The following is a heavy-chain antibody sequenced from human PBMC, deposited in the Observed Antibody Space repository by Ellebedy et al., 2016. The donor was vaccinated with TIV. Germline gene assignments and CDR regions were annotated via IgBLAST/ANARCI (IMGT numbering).Heavy chain of an antibody. Sequence: PGGSLRLSCAASGFTFSRSGMHWVRQAPGKGLEWVAVISYDGSNKYYADSVKGRFTISRDNSKNTLYLQMNSLRAEDTAVYYCARDRGTTMIVSDYWGQGTLVTVSS. D-gene: IGHD3-22*01. CDR3: ARDRGTTMIVSDY. CDR1: GFTFSRSG. J-gene: IGHJ4*02. CDR2: ISYDGSNK. V-gene: IGHV3-30*03.